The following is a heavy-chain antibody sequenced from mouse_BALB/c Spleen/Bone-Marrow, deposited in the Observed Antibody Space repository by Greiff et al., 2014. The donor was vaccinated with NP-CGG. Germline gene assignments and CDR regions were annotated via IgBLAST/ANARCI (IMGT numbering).Heavy chain of an antibody. V-gene: IGHV1S22*01. CDR2: IYPGSGCT. CDR3: TGAPGFAD. Sequence: LQQSGSELVRPGASVKLSCKASGYTFTSYWMHWVKQRPGQGLEWIGNIYPGSGCTNYDEKFKSKATLTVDTSSSTAYMQLSSLTSVDSAVYYCTGAPGFADWGQGTLVTVSA. CDR1: GYTFTSYW. J-gene: IGHJ3*01.